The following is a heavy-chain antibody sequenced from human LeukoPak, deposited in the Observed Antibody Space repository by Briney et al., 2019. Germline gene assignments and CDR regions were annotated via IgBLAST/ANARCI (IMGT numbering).Heavy chain of an antibody. CDR2: IRAGGDNT. CDR1: GFTFSSYG. CDR3: ARHRYGSGILADY. V-gene: IGHV3-23*01. D-gene: IGHD3-10*01. J-gene: IGHJ4*02. Sequence: GGSLRLSCAASGFTFSSYGMSWVRQAPGKGLEWVSGIRAGGDNTYYADSVKGRFTISRDNAKNSLSLQMNSLRAEDTAVYYCARHRYGSGILADYWGQGTLVTVSS.